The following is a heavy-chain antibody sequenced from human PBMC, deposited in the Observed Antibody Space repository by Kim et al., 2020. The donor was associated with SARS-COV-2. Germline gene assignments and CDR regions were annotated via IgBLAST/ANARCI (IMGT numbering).Heavy chain of an antibody. D-gene: IGHD4-17*01. Sequence: GGSLRLSCAASGFTFSSYAMSWVRQAPGKGLEWVSAISGSGGSTYYADSVKGRFTISRDNSKNTLYLQMNSLRAEDTAVYYCAKDVGDYGDYESYYFDYWGQGTLGTVSS. CDR3: AKDVGDYGDYESYYFDY. V-gene: IGHV3-23*01. CDR1: GFTFSSYA. CDR2: ISGSGGST. J-gene: IGHJ4*02.